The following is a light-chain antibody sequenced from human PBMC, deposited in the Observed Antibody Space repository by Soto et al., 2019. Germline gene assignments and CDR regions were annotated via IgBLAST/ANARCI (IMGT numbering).Light chain of an antibody. CDR1: SSDVGADNF. V-gene: IGLV2-8*01. J-gene: IGLJ1*01. CDR3: SSYAGGNNV. CDR2: EVT. Sequence: QYVLTQPPSASGSPGQSVTISCTGTSSDVGADNFVSWYQQHPGKAPKLMISEVTKRPSGVPDRFSGSKSGNTASLTVSGLQAEDEADYYCSSYAGGNNVFGTGTKVTVL.